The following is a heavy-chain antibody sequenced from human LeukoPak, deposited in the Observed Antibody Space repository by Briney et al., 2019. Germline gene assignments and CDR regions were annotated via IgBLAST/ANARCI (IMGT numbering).Heavy chain of an antibody. CDR3: ARLDILTGNYYYFNF. CDR2: ISSTSNTI. V-gene: IGHV3-48*02. Sequence: PGGSLRLSCAASGFTFSTYTMNWVRQAPGKGLEWVSSISSTSNTISYADSVKGRFTISRDNAKNSLYLQMNGLRDEDTAVYYCARLDILTGNYYYFNFWGQGTLVTVSS. J-gene: IGHJ4*02. CDR1: GFTFSTYT. D-gene: IGHD3-9*01.